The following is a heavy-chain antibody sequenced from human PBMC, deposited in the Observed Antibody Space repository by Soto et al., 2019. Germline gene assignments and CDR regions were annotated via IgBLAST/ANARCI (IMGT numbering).Heavy chain of an antibody. V-gene: IGHV3-74*01. Sequence: EVQLVESGGGLVQPGGSLRLSCAASGFTFSSFWMHWVRQVPGEGLVWVSRINIDGTTTTYADSVKGRFTISRDNAKNTLYLRMNSLRAEDTAVYFCARGHSHYYYYDGMDVWGQGTTVTVSS. D-gene: IGHD4-4*01. J-gene: IGHJ6*02. CDR2: INIDGTTT. CDR1: GFTFSSFW. CDR3: ARGHSHYYYYDGMDV.